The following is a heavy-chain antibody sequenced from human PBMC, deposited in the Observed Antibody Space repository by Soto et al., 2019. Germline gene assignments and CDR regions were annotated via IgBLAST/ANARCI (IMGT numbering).Heavy chain of an antibody. CDR2: IYSTRSS. J-gene: IGHJ4*02. CDR1: FRSVSTYY. V-gene: IGHV4-4*07. Sequence: LETVCLSSTVFFRSVSTYYGNWISQPARKGLESIGRIYSTRSSNNNTSLRSGVTMSVDTSKNQFSLKLNLTCVNAADTAVYYCASSRGYCYLANLEAGGQGTLVTSPQ. D-gene: IGHD5-12*01. CDR3: ASSRGYCYLANLEA.